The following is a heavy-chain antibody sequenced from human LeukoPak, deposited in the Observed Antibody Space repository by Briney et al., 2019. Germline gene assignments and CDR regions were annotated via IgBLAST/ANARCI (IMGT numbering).Heavy chain of an antibody. CDR3: ANPSTLGNSDY. Sequence: PGRSLRLSCAASGFTISTYGIHWVRQAPGKGLEWVAVISYDGSNKYYADSVKGRFTISRDNSKNTLYLQMNSLRAEDTAVYYCANPSTLGNSDYWGQGTLVTVSS. D-gene: IGHD2/OR15-2a*01. J-gene: IGHJ4*02. V-gene: IGHV3-33*05. CDR2: ISYDGSNK. CDR1: GFTISTYG.